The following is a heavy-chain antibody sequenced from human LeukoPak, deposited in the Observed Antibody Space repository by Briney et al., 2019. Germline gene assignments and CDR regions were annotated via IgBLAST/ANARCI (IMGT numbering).Heavy chain of an antibody. J-gene: IGHJ4*02. Sequence: GGSLRLSCAASGFTFSSYNMNWVRQAPGKGLEWVSSISSSSSYIYYADSVKGRFTISRDNAKNSLYLQMNSLRAEDTAVYYCARDAGGIAVARYYFDYWGQGTLVTVSS. CDR3: ARDAGGIAVARYYFDY. CDR1: GFTFSSYN. CDR2: ISSSSSYI. D-gene: IGHD6-19*01. V-gene: IGHV3-21*01.